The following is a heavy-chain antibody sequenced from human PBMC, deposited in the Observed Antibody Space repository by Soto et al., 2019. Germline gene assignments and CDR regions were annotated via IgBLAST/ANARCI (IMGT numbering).Heavy chain of an antibody. CDR3: ARTLGGITGSWADY. V-gene: IGHV4-30-4*01. J-gene: IGHJ4*02. CDR1: GGSISSGDYY. Sequence: QVQLQESGPGLVKPSQTLSLTCTVSGGSISSGDYYWSWIRQPPGKGLEWIGYIYYSGSTYYNPSLKSRVTVQVNTSXTHFSLKLSSVTAADTAVYYCARTLGGITGSWADYWGQGTLVTVSS. CDR2: IYYSGST. D-gene: IGHD1-20*01.